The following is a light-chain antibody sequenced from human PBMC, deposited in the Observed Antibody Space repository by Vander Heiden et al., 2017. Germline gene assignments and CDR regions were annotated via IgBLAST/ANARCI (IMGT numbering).Light chain of an antibody. V-gene: IGKV4-1*01. CDR1: QSVLYSSNNKNY. CDR2: WAS. CDR3: QQDYTTLT. Sequence: DIVMTQSPDSLAVSLGERATINCKSSQSVLYSSNNKNYLAWYRQKPGQPPELLIYWASTRECGVPDRFSGSGSGTDFTLTSSSLQAEDVAVYYCQQDYTTLTFGQGIRMEIK. J-gene: IGKJ5*01.